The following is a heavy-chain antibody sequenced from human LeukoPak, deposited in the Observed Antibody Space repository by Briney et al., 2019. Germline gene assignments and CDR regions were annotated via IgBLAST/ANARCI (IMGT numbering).Heavy chain of an antibody. J-gene: IGHJ3*02. CDR3: ARGRFLDAFDI. CDR1: GGSISSYY. Sequence: SETLSLTCTVSGGSISSYYWSWIRQPPGKGLEWIGYIYYGGSTKYKPSLKSRVTISVDTSKNQFSLKLSSVTAADTAVYYCARGRFLDAFDIWGQGTMVTVSS. CDR2: IYYGGST. D-gene: IGHD3-3*01. V-gene: IGHV4-59*01.